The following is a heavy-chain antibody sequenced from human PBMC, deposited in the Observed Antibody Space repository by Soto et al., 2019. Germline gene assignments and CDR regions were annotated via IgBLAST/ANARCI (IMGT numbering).Heavy chain of an antibody. Sequence: TSETLSLTCTVSGGSISSYYWSWIRQPPGKGLEWIGYIYYSGSTNYNPSLKSRVTISRDNSKNTLYLQMSSLSAEDTAVYYCVKDRYYYDSGTERGPFDYWGQGTLVTVSS. D-gene: IGHD3-10*01. CDR2: IYYSGST. V-gene: IGHV4-59*01. CDR3: VKDRYYYDSGTERGPFDY. CDR1: GGSISSYY. J-gene: IGHJ4*02.